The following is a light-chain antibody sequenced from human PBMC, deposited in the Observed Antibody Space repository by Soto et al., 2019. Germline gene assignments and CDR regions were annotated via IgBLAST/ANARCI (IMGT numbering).Light chain of an antibody. V-gene: IGKV1-9*01. Sequence: DIQLTQSPSFLSAAVVDTVTITCRASQGMSTYLAWYQQKPGKVPKLLIRSASTLQSGVPPRFSGGGSGTEVTLTISTLQPDDSGIYYCQQLNGYQLAFGGGTNVEIK. CDR1: QGMSTY. CDR2: SAS. CDR3: QQLNGYQLA. J-gene: IGKJ4*01.